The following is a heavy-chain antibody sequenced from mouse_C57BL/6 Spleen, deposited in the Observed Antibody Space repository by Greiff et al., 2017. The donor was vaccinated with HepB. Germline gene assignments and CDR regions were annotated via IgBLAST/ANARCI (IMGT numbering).Heavy chain of an antibody. CDR2: INPNNGGT. D-gene: IGHD2-4*01. CDR1: GYTFTDYN. J-gene: IGHJ2*01. V-gene: IGHV1-18*01. Sequence: VQLKESGPELVKPGASVKIPCKASGYTFTDYNMDWVKQSHGKSLEWIGDINPNNGGTIYNQKFKGKATLTVDKSSSTAYMELRSLTSEDTAVYYCARLYYDYGYFDDWGQGTTLTVSS. CDR3: ARLYYDYGYFDD.